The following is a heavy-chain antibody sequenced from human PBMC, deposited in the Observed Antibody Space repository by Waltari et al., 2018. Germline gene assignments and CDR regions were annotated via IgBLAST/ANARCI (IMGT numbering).Heavy chain of an antibody. D-gene: IGHD1-26*01. J-gene: IGHJ3*02. Sequence: QVQLQESGPGLVTPSQTLSLTCTVSGGPITSGGSYWSWIRQHPGKGLEWIGYIYYSGSTYYNPSLKSRVTISVDTSKNQFSLKLSSVTAADTAVYYCARDRGSYLADAFDIWGQGTMVTVSS. V-gene: IGHV4-31*03. CDR1: GGPITSGGSY. CDR3: ARDRGSYLADAFDI. CDR2: IYYSGST.